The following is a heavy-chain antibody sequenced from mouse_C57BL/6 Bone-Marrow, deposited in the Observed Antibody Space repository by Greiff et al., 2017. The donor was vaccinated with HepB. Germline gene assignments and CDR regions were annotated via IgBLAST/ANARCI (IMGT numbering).Heavy chain of an antibody. Sequence: VQLQQPGAELVKPGASVKLSCKASGYTFTSYGMHWVKQRPGRGLEWIGRIDPNSGGTKYNEKFKRKATLTVDKPPSTAYMKLSSLTSEDSAVYYCARVGIYYGNTAWFAYWGQGTLVTVSS. CDR1: GYTFTSYG. D-gene: IGHD2-1*01. CDR3: ARVGIYYGNTAWFAY. CDR2: IDPNSGGT. J-gene: IGHJ3*01. V-gene: IGHV1-62-3*01.